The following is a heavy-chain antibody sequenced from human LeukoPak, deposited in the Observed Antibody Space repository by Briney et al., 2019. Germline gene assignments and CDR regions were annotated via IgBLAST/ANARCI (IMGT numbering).Heavy chain of an antibody. J-gene: IGHJ4*02. V-gene: IGHV3-23*01. CDR2: ISAGGGST. CDR3: AKDAAGPEY. CDR1: GLTFSDYS. D-gene: IGHD6-13*01. Sequence: GGSLRLSCVASGLTFSDYSMTWVRQAPGKGLFWVTGISAGGGSTYYADSVKGRFTISRDNSRNTLYLQMNSLRAEDTAVYYCAKDAAGPEYWGQGTLVTVSS.